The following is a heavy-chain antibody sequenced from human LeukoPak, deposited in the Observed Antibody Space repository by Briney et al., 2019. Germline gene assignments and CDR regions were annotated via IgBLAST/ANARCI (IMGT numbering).Heavy chain of an antibody. D-gene: IGHD6-13*01. V-gene: IGHV3-74*01. CDR3: ARDSSSWYGTYGMDV. Sequence: GGSLRLSCAASGFTFSSYWMHWVRQAPGKGLVWVSRINSDGSSTSYADSVKGRFTISRDNSKNTLYLQMNSLRAEDTAVYYCARDSSSWYGTYGMDVWGQGTTVTVSS. CDR1: GFTFSSYW. CDR2: INSDGSST. J-gene: IGHJ6*02.